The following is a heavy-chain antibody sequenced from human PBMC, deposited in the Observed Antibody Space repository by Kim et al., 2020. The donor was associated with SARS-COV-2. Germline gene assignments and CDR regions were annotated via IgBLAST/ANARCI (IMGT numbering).Heavy chain of an antibody. J-gene: IGHJ4*02. D-gene: IGHD3-10*01. V-gene: IGHV3-7*03. CDR2: INEDGSEK. CDR3: ARDIWFGDKNLDY. Sequence: GESLRLSCTASEFTFSRYWMNWVRQAPGKGLEWVAHINEDGSEKYYVDSVKGRFTISRDNAKNSLYLQMNSLRAEDTAVYYCARDIWFGDKNLDYWGQGT. CDR1: EFTFSRYW.